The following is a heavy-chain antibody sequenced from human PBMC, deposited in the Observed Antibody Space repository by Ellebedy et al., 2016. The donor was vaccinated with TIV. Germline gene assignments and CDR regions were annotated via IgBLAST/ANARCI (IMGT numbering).Heavy chain of an antibody. V-gene: IGHV1-18*01. CDR1: GYTFSNYG. CDR3: ARKRYSDGYYPDV. J-gene: IGHJ6*02. Sequence: AASVKVSCTASGYTFSNYGISWLRQAPGQGLEWMGWISPYDGTPIYAQKFQGRVTLTTDTSTSTAYMELRSLRSDDTAVYYCARKRYSDGYYPDVWGQGTTLTVSS. D-gene: IGHD5-24*01. CDR2: ISPYDGTP.